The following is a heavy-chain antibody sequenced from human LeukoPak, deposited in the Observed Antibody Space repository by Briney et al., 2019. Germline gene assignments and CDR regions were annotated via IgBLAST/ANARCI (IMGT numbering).Heavy chain of an antibody. Sequence: SVKVSCKASGGTFSTYASSWVRQAPGQGLEWMGRIIPILGIANYAQKLQGRVTITAEKSPSTAYIELSSLRSEDTVVYYCAREGGGNDFFDFWGQGSLVIVSS. CDR3: AREGGGNDFFDF. CDR1: GGTFSTYA. J-gene: IGHJ4*02. V-gene: IGHV1-69*04. CDR2: IIPILGIA. D-gene: IGHD1-1*01.